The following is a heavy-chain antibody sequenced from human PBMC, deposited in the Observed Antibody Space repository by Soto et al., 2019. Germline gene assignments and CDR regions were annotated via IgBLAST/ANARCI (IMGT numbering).Heavy chain of an antibody. J-gene: IGHJ6*02. CDR2: IIPASDTE. CDR1: GGTFGTYG. Sequence: QVHLVQSGAEVKKPGSSVNISCKASGGTFGTYGLNWVRQFPGQGLEWMGGIIPASDTEHYAQKFQGRVTITADKSTNIAHMQMDSLTSDDPAVYSCATAVTGGTYYNYGLDVWGQGTTVTVS. CDR3: ATAVTGGTYYNYGLDV. V-gene: IGHV1-69*14. D-gene: IGHD2-21*02.